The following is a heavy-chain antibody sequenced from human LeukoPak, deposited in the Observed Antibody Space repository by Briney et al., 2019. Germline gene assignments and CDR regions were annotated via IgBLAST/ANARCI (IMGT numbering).Heavy chain of an antibody. D-gene: IGHD4/OR15-4a*01. CDR3: ASGAGSLLY. CDR1: GGSISSYY. Sequence: SETLSLTCTVSGGSISSYYWSWIRQPPGKGLEWIGYIYYSGSTNYNPSLKSRVTISVDTSKNQFSLKLSSVTAADTAVYYCASGAGSLLYWGQGTLVTVSS. CDR2: IYYSGST. J-gene: IGHJ4*02. V-gene: IGHV4-59*01.